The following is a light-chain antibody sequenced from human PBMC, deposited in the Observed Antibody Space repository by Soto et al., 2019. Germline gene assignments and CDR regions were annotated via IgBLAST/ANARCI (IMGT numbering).Light chain of an antibody. V-gene: IGLV1-44*01. J-gene: IGLJ2*01. CDR3: AAWDDSLNGPV. Sequence: VLTQPPSASGAPGQRVTISCSGSSSNIGGNAVNWYQQLPGTAPKLLIYSDDQRPSGVPDRFSASKSGTSASLAISGLQSEDETEYYCAAWDDSLNGPVFGGGTKLTVL. CDR1: SSNIGGNA. CDR2: SDD.